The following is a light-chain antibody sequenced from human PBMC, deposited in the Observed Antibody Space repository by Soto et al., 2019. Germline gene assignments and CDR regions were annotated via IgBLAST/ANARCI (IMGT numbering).Light chain of an antibody. CDR2: AAS. J-gene: IGKJ4*01. CDR3: QQADSFPLT. Sequence: DIQLTQSPSSVSASIGDRVTISCRASQSIYKWLVWYQQKPGKAPKLLIYAASSLQSGVPSRFSGSGYGTEFTLTISSLQPDDSATYYCQQADSFPLTFGGGTEVAI. CDR1: QSIYKW. V-gene: IGKV1-12*01.